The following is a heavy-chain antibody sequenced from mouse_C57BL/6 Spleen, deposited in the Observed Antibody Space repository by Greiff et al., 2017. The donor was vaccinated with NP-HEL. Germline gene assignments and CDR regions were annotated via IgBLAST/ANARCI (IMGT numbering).Heavy chain of an antibody. J-gene: IGHJ4*01. CDR3: ARMGGLRQDYAMDY. CDR1: GYAFSSSW. D-gene: IGHD2-4*01. Sequence: QVHVKQSGPELVKPGASVKISCKASGYAFSSSWMNWVKQRPGKGLEWIGRIYPGDGDTNYNGKFKGKATLTADKSSSTAYMQLSSLTSEDSAVYFCARMGGLRQDYAMDYWGQGTSVTVSS. V-gene: IGHV1-82*01. CDR2: IYPGDGDT.